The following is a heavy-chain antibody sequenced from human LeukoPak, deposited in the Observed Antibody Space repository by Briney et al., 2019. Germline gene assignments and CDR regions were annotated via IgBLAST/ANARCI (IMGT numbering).Heavy chain of an antibody. D-gene: IGHD3-22*01. CDR3: ASSLYYYDSSGYCPAFDI. CDR2: IYPGDSDT. CDR1: GYSFTSYW. V-gene: IGHV5-51*01. J-gene: IGHJ3*02. Sequence: GASLKISSKGSGYSFTSYWIGWVRQMPGKGLEWMGIIYPGDSDTRYSPSFQGQVTISADKSISTAYLQWSSLKASDTAMYYCASSLYYYDSSGYCPAFDIWGQGTMVTVSS.